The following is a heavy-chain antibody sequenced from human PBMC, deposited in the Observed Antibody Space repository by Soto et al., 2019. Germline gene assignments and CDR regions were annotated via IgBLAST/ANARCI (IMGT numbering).Heavy chain of an antibody. CDR1: GGSISSYY. D-gene: IGHD5-12*01. CDR3: ARVIGDGYNSYYFDY. CDR2: IYYSGST. V-gene: IGHV4-59*01. Sequence: SETLSLTCTVSGGSISSYYLSWIRQPPGKGLEWIGYIYYSGSTNYNPSLKSRVTISVDTSKNQFSLKLSSVTAADTAVYYCARVIGDGYNSYYFDYWGQGTLVTVSS. J-gene: IGHJ4*02.